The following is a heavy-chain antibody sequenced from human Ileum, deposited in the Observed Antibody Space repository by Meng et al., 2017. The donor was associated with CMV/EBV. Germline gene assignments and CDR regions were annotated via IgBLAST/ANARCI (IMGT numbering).Heavy chain of an antibody. J-gene: IGHJ5*02. CDR2: ISVDNGNT. CDR3: ARVSNTCLECWFDP. V-gene: IGHV1-18*01. CDR1: GYIFSTYG. Sequence: QVQLGQVEAWVNKPGASVKVSCKALGYIFSTYGITWVRQAPGQGLEWMGWISVDNGNTNYAQKFQGRVTMTTHTSTSTAYMELTGLTSDDTAVYYCARVSNTCLECWFDPWGQGTLVTVSS. D-gene: IGHD3-3*01.